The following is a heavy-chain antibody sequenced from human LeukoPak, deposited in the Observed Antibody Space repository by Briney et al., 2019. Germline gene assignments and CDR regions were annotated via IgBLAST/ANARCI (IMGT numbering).Heavy chain of an antibody. J-gene: IGHJ4*02. V-gene: IGHV3-74*01. CDR2: INKDGSST. CDR3: AREDCSSTSCYPDY. Sequence: GGSLRPSCAASGFTFSSYWMHWVRQAPGKGLVWVSRINKDGSSTSYADSVKGRFTISRDNAKNTLYLQMNSLRAEDTAVYYCAREDCSSTSCYPDYWGQGTLVTVSS. CDR1: GFTFSSYW. D-gene: IGHD2-2*01.